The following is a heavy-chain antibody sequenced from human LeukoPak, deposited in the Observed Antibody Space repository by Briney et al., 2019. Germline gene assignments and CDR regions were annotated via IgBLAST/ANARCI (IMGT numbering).Heavy chain of an antibody. CDR2: ISGSGGST. Sequence: GGSLRLSCAASGFTFSSYAMSWVRQAPGKGLEWVSAISGSGGSTYYADSVKGRFTISRDNSKNTLYLQMNSLRAEDTAVYYCAKDRRRQLLSGSWFDPWGQGTLVTVSS. CDR1: GFTFSSYA. CDR3: AKDRRRQLLSGSWFDP. V-gene: IGHV3-23*01. J-gene: IGHJ5*02. D-gene: IGHD2-2*01.